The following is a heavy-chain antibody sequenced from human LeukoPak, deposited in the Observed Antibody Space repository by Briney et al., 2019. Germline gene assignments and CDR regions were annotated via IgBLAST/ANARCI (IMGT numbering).Heavy chain of an antibody. CDR1: GFTLSSYA. Sequence: PGGSLRLSCAASGFTLSSYAMSWVRQAPGKGLEWVSAISSSGSNTNYADSVKGRFTISRDNSRSTLYLQMNSLRAEDTAVYYCAAEYDIWGQGTMVTVSS. CDR2: ISSSGSNT. CDR3: AAEYDI. D-gene: IGHD2/OR15-2a*01. J-gene: IGHJ3*02. V-gene: IGHV3-23*01.